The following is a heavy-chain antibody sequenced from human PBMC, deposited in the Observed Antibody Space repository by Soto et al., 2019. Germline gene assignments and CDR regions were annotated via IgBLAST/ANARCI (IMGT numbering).Heavy chain of an antibody. D-gene: IGHD6-19*01. CDR2: IIGTGSNT. V-gene: IGHV3-23*01. CDR1: AFTFSSDA. CDR3: ATKGRYITGWFYDY. Sequence: GGSLRLSCAASAFTFSSDAMSWVRQAPGKGLEWVSSIIGTGSNTYYADSVKGRFTISRDNSKDTLYLQMNSLRAEDTAVYYCATKGRYITGWFYDYWGQGTLVTVSS. J-gene: IGHJ4*02.